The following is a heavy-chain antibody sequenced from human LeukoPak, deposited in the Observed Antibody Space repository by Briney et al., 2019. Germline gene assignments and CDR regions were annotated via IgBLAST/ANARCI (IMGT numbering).Heavy chain of an antibody. D-gene: IGHD6-6*01. CDR2: IWYDGSNK. CDR1: GFTFSSYG. J-gene: IGHJ4*02. V-gene: IGHV3-33*01. CDR3: AREAATWGAARRIDC. Sequence: TGGSLRLSCAASGFTFSSYGMHWVRQAPGKGLEWVAVIWYDGSNKYYADSVKGRFTISRDNSKNTLYLQMNSLRAEDTAVYYCAREAATWGAARRIDCWGQGTLVTVSS.